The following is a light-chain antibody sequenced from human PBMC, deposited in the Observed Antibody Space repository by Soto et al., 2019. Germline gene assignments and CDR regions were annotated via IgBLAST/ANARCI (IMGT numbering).Light chain of an antibody. Sequence: QSALTQPASVSGSPGQSITISCTGTNSDVGGYNYVSWYQQHPGTAPKLVIYEVSNRPSGVSNRFAASKSGNTASLTISGLEAEDEADYYCNSYTSSSTLVFGSGTKLTVL. J-gene: IGLJ1*01. CDR1: NSDVGGYNY. V-gene: IGLV2-14*01. CDR3: NSYTSSSTLV. CDR2: EVS.